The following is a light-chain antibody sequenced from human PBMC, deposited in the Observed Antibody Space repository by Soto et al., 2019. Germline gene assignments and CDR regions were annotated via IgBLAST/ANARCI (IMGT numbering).Light chain of an antibody. Sequence: EIVLTQSPATLSLTPGERATLSCRASQSVSSNLAWYQQKPGQAPRLLIYGASTRATGIPARFSGSGSGTEFTLTISSLQSEDLAVYYCQQYKNWFWTFGQGTKVDIK. CDR3: QQYKNWFWT. CDR2: GAS. J-gene: IGKJ1*01. V-gene: IGKV3-15*01. CDR1: QSVSSN.